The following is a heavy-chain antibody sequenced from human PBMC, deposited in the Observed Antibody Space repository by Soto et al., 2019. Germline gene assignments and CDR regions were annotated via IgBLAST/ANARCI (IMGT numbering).Heavy chain of an antibody. CDR2: IYYSGST. CDR3: ARGRGCAFTTEYFQH. CDR1: GSSISSGGSS. Sequence: PSETMELGWTVSGSSISSGGSSCSWIRQHPGKGLEWIGYIYYSGSTYYNPSLKSRVTISVDTSKNQFSLKLSSVTAADTAVYYCARGRGCAFTTEYFQHWGQGTLVTVSS. J-gene: IGHJ1*01. D-gene: IGHD1-1*01. V-gene: IGHV4-31*02.